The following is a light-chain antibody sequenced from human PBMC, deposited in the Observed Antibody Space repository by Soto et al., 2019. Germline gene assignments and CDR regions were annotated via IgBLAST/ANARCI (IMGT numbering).Light chain of an antibody. Sequence: QSVLTQPRSVSGSPGQSITISCAGTSSDVGRYNYVSWFQQYPGKAPRLMIYDVSGRPSGVPDRFSGSKSGNTASLTISGLQADDEADYYCCSYVGNFIVVFGTGTKGNVL. V-gene: IGLV2-11*01. CDR2: DVS. CDR3: CSYVGNFIVV. J-gene: IGLJ1*01. CDR1: SSDVGRYNY.